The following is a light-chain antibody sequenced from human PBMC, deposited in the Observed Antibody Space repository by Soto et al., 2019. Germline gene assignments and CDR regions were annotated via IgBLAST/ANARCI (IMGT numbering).Light chain of an antibody. CDR2: GAS. Sequence: EIVLTQSPATLSLSPGERATLSCRASQSVSSSYLAWYQQKPGQAPRLLIYGASSRVTGIPDRFSGSGSGTDFTLTISRLEPEDFAVYYCQQYGSSPLTFGQGTKVDIK. J-gene: IGKJ1*01. CDR1: QSVSSSY. V-gene: IGKV3-20*01. CDR3: QQYGSSPLT.